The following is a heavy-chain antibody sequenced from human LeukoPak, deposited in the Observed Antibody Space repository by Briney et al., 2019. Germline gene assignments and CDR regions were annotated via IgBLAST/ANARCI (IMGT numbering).Heavy chain of an antibody. CDR1: GYTFTSYG. V-gene: IGHV1-18*01. Sequence: ASVKVSCKASGYTFTSYGISWVRQAPGQGLEWMGWISAYNGNTNYAQKLQGRVTMTTDTSTSTAYMELRSLRSDDTAVYYCARDLIRLGELSPLDYWGQGTLVTVSS. D-gene: IGHD3-16*02. CDR3: ARDLIRLGELSPLDY. CDR2: ISAYNGNT. J-gene: IGHJ4*02.